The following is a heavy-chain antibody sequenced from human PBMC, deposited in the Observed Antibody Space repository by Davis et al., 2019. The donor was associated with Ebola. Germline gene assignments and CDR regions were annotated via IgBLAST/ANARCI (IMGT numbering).Heavy chain of an antibody. CDR3: ARASFGYNSGWYADY. CDR2: VHGGNGNT. CDR1: GFTLTNYA. D-gene: IGHD6-19*01. V-gene: IGHV1-3*01. J-gene: IGHJ4*02. Sequence: SVKVSCKASGFTLTNYAIHWVRQAPGQRLEWMGWVHGGNGNTKSSQRFQGRVTITTDTSASTVYLDLTSLRSDDTAVFYCARASFGYNSGWYADYWGPGSLVTVSS.